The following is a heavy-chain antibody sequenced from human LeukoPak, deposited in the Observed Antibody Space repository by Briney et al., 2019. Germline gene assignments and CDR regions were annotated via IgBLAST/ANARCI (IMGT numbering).Heavy chain of an antibody. CDR2: ISGSGGST. V-gene: IGHV3-23*01. CDR1: GFTFSSYA. J-gene: IGHJ4*02. D-gene: IGHD1-26*01. CDR3: AKVYSGSYFGFDY. Sequence: GGSLRLSCAASGFTFSSYAMSWVRQAPGKGLEWVSAISGSGGSTYYADSVKGRFTISRDNSKNTLYLQMNSLRAEDTAVYHCAKVYSGSYFGFDYWGQGTLVTVSS.